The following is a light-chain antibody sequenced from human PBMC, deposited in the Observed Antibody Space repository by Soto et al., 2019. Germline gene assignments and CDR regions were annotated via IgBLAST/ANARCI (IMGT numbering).Light chain of an antibody. Sequence: QSVLTQPPSASGTPGQRVTISCSGSSSNIGSDSVNWYQQLPGTAPKLLIHTNDQRPSGVPDRFSGSKSGPSASLAISGLQSEDEADYYCAVWDGSLNGVVFGGGTKLTVL. V-gene: IGLV1-44*01. CDR1: SSNIGSDS. CDR2: TND. J-gene: IGLJ2*01. CDR3: AVWDGSLNGVV.